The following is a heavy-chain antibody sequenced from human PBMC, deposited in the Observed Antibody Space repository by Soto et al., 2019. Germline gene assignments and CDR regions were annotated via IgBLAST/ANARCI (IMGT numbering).Heavy chain of an antibody. D-gene: IGHD1-1*01. CDR1: GGFVSSGSYY. CDR3: ARVERGTATTVVDAFDI. CDR2: MSHSGGT. J-gene: IGHJ3*02. V-gene: IGHV4-34*01. Sequence: QVQLQQWGAGLLKPSETLSLTCAVYGGFVSSGSYYWSWIRQPPGKGLEWIGEMSHSGGTHFNPSLKSRVTISVDTSKNQFSLKMSLVIAADTALYYCARVERGTATTVVDAFDIWGPGTMVTVSS.